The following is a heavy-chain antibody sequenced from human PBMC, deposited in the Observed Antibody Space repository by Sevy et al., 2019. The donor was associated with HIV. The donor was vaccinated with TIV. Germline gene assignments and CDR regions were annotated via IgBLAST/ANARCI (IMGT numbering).Heavy chain of an antibody. CDR1: GFTFSSYA. CDR3: AKDLRGIVALITFDY. J-gene: IGHJ4*02. D-gene: IGHD3-22*01. CDR2: ISGSGGST. Sequence: GGSLRLSCAASGFTFSSYAMSWVRQAPGKGLEWVSAISGSGGSTYYADSVKGRFTISRDNSKNTLYLQMNSLRAEDTAVYYCAKDLRGIVALITFDYWGQGTLVTVSS. V-gene: IGHV3-23*01.